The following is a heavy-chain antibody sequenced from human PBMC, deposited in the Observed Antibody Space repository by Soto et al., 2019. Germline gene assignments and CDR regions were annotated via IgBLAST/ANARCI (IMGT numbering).Heavy chain of an antibody. V-gene: IGHV4-59*08. Sequence: SETLSLTCTGSGGSISSYYWSWIRQPPWKGLEWIGYIYYSGSTNYNPSLKSRVTISVDTSKNQFSLKLSSVTAADTAVYYCARSRQKLWSGPYYYMDVWGKGTTVAVSS. CDR1: GGSISSYY. D-gene: IGHD3-3*01. CDR3: ARSRQKLWSGPYYYMDV. CDR2: IYYSGST. J-gene: IGHJ6*03.